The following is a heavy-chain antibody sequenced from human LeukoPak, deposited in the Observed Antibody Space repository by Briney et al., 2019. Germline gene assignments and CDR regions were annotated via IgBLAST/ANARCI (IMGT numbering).Heavy chain of an antibody. D-gene: IGHD2-15*01. CDR1: GGSISSYY. CDR3: ARNEGYCSGGSCPKEYFQH. CDR2: IYYSGST. V-gene: IGHV4-59*01. J-gene: IGHJ1*01. Sequence: PSQTLSLTCTVSGGSISSYYWSWIRQPPGKGLEWIGYIYYSGSTNYNPSLKSRVTISVDTSKNQFSLKLSSVTAADTAVYYCARNEGYCSGGSCPKEYFQHWGQGTLVTVSS.